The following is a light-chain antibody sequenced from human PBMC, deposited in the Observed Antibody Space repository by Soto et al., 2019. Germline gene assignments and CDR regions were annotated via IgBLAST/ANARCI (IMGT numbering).Light chain of an antibody. Sequence: IQMTQSPSTLSASVGDRVTITCRARQSISPYSNWYQQKVGRAPTLLIYAASSLQSGVPSRFSGGGSGTDFTLTISSLQPEDFAMYFCQQCYSSPRTFGQGTKVEIK. V-gene: IGKV1-39*01. J-gene: IGKJ1*01. CDR2: AAS. CDR3: QQCYSSPRT. CDR1: QSISPY.